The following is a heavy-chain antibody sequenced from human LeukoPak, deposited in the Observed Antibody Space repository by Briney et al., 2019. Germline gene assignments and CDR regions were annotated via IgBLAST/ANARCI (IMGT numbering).Heavy chain of an antibody. Sequence: PSETLSLTCTVSGDSIISNRDYWGWIRQPPGKGLEWIGSIYYSGSTYYNPSLKSRVIISVDTSKNQFSLKLSSVTAADTAVYYCARVLEGGTDGMDIWGQGTTVTVSS. J-gene: IGHJ6*02. CDR3: ARVLEGGTDGMDI. CDR1: GDSIISNRDY. CDR2: IYYSGST. V-gene: IGHV4-39*01. D-gene: IGHD3-16*01.